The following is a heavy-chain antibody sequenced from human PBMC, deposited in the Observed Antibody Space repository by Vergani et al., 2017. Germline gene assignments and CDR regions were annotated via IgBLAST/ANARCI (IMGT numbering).Heavy chain of an antibody. J-gene: IGHJ4*02. Sequence: EVQLVESGGGLVKPGGSLRLSCAASGFTFSSYSMNWVRQAPGKGLEWVSSISSSSSYIYYADSVKGRFTISRDNAKNSLYLQMNSLRAEDTAVYYCARDTTIFGVVTPQDIPFDYWGQGTLVTVSS. CDR3: ARDTTIFGVVTPQDIPFDY. CDR2: ISSSSSYI. D-gene: IGHD3-3*01. CDR1: GFTFSSYS. V-gene: IGHV3-21*01.